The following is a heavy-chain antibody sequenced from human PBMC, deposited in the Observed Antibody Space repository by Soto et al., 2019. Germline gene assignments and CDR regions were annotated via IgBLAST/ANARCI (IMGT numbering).Heavy chain of an antibody. D-gene: IGHD3-22*01. CDR2: INPNSGGT. CDR3: ARKAYYYDSSGYYYFDY. V-gene: IGHV1-2*02. Sequence: GASVKVSCKASGYTFTGYYMHWVRQAPGQGLEWMGWINPNSGGTNYAQKFQGRVTMTRDMSISTAYMELSRLRSDDTAVYYCARKAYYYDSSGYYYFDYWGQGTLVTVSS. J-gene: IGHJ4*02. CDR1: GYTFTGYY.